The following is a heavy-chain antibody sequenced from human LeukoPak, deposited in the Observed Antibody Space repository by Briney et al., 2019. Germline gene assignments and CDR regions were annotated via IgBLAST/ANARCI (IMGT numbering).Heavy chain of an antibody. Sequence: PSETLSLTCTVSGGSISSSSYYWGWIRQPPGKGLEWIGTIYYSGSTFYNPSLKSRVTISVDTSKNHFSLKLSSVTAADTAVYYCARGLYDILTGRNWFDPWGQGTLVTVSS. CDR1: GGSISSSSYY. J-gene: IGHJ5*02. D-gene: IGHD3-9*01. CDR3: ARGLYDILTGRNWFDP. V-gene: IGHV4-39*02. CDR2: IYYSGST.